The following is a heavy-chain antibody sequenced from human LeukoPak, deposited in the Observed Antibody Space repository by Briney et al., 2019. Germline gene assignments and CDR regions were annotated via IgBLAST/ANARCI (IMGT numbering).Heavy chain of an antibody. Sequence: PSETLSLTCAVYGGSFSGYFWNWIRQSPGKGPEWIGEINQSGSTNYNPSLKSRDTISVDTSKNQFSLRLNSVTAADTAVYYCARRTSDATGNYYGAFDVWGQGTLVTVSS. CDR1: GGSFSGYF. V-gene: IGHV4-34*01. D-gene: IGHD3-10*01. CDR3: ARRTSDATGNYYGAFDV. CDR2: INQSGST. J-gene: IGHJ3*01.